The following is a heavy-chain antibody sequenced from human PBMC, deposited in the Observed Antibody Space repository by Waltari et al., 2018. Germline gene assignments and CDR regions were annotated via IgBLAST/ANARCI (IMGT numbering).Heavy chain of an antibody. D-gene: IGHD5-12*01. V-gene: IGHV3-15*01. CDR1: GLNFRNAW. Sequence: EVQLVESGGDLIKPGGSLRLSCAASGLNFRNAWMTWVRQAPGKGLRWVDGIKSKDDGGTADYAAPVKGRFTSSRNDSKQTLYLYMNNLETEDTGVYYCTTPRGFSGYDSNFDYWGQGTLVTV. CDR2: IKSKDDGGTA. J-gene: IGHJ4*02. CDR3: TTPRGFSGYDSNFDY.